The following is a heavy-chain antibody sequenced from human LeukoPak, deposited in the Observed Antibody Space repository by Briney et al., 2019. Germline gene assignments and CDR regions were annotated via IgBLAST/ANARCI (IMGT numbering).Heavy chain of an antibody. CDR1: GYTFSDCY. CDR3: ARQSEPKGDY. J-gene: IGHJ4*02. V-gene: IGHV1-2*06. CDR2: INPNSGVT. Sequence: ASVKVSCKASGYTFSDCYIHWVRQAPGQGLEWMGRINPNSGVTNYAKNFQGRVTITRDTSISTASMELSSLRSDDTAVYYCARQSEPKGDYWGQGTLVTVSS.